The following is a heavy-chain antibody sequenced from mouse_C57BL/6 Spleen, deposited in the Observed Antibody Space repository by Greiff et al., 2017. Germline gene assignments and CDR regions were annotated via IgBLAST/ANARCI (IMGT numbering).Heavy chain of an antibody. V-gene: IGHV1-4*01. D-gene: IGHD1-1*01. CDR1: GYTFTSYT. Sequence: VQLQQSGAELARPGASVKMSCKASGYTFTSYTMHWVKQRPGQGLEWLGYINPSRGYTKSNQKFKDKATLTADKYSSTAYMQLSSLTSEDSAVYYCAISYGRESMDYWGQGTSVTVSS. CDR3: AISYGRESMDY. CDR2: INPSRGYT. J-gene: IGHJ4*01.